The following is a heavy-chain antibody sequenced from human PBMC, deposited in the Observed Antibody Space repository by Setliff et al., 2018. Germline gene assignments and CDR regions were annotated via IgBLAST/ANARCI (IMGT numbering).Heavy chain of an antibody. Sequence: PGGSLRLSCAASGFSFNNYWMYWVRQVPGKGLVWVSGINKDGDGTYYADSVKGRFTISRDNSKNTLYLQMISLRAEDTAVYYCAKGSIPFWYFDLWGRGTLVTVSS. CDR3: AKGSIPFWYFDL. CDR1: GFSFNNYW. CDR2: INKDGDGT. V-gene: IGHV3-74*01. J-gene: IGHJ2*01.